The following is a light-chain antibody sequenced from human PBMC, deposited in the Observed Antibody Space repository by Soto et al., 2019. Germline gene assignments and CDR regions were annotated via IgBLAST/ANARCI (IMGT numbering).Light chain of an antibody. CDR2: GAS. V-gene: IGKV3-20*01. Sequence: EVVVTQCRAKLHVCRGKDLNRVVRANQGIGDTLAWYQHKPGQAPRLLIYGASNRATGMPDRFSGRGSGTDFTLTISSLEPEEFAVYYWQQYGSSGAVGQGTKVDI. J-gene: IGKJ1*01. CDR1: QGIGDT. CDR3: QQYGSSGA.